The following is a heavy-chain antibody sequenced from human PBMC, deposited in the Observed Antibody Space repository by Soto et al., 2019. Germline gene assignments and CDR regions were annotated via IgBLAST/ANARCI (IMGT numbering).Heavy chain of an antibody. V-gene: IGHV3-23*01. J-gene: IGHJ4*02. CDR3: AKDSSGYSGTYFDY. CDR2: ISGSGGST. CDR1: GFTFSSYA. Sequence: GGSLRLSCAASGFTFSSYATSWVRQAPGKGLEWVSTISGSGGSTYYADSVKGRFTISRDNSNNTLYLQMNSLRAEDTAVYYCAKDSSGYSGTYFDYWGQGTLVTVSS. D-gene: IGHD1-26*01.